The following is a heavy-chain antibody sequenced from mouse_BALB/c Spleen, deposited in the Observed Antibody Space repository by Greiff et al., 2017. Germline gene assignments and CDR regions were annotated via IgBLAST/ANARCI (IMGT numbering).Heavy chain of an antibody. CDR1: GYSFTGYY. V-gene: IGHV1-26*01. CDR3: ARSDYGSRGYFDY. D-gene: IGHD1-1*01. CDR2: INPYNGAT. J-gene: IGHJ2*01. Sequence: EVQLQQSGPELVKPGASVKISCKASGYSFTGYYMHWVKQSHVKSLEWIGRINPYNGATSYNQNFKDKASLTVDKSSSTAYMELHSLTSEDSAVYYCARSDYGSRGYFDYWGQGTTLTVSS.